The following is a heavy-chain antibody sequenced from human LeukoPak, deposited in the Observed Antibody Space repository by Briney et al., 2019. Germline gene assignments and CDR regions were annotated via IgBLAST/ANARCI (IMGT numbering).Heavy chain of an antibody. J-gene: IGHJ4*02. CDR3: ARQSRFRYFDY. Sequence: SETLSLTCTVSGGSLSSYYWSWIRQPPGKGLEWIGYIYYSGSTNYNPSLKSRVTISVDTSKNQFSLKLSSVTAADTAVYYCARQSRFRYFDYWGQGTLVTVSS. CDR2: IYYSGST. CDR1: GGSLSSYY. V-gene: IGHV4-59*08.